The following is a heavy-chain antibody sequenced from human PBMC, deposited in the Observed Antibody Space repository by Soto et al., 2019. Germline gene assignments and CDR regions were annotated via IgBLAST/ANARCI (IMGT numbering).Heavy chain of an antibody. CDR3: ARHFTSGAWFDP. CDR1: GGSISSSSYY. CDR2: IYYSGST. J-gene: IGHJ5*02. V-gene: IGHV4-39*01. Sequence: QLQLQESGPGLVKPSETLSLTCTVSGGSISSSSYYWGWIRQPPGKGLEWIGSIYYSGSTYYNPSLKSRVTISVDTSKNQFSLKLSSVTAADTAVYYCARHFTSGAWFDPWGQGTLVTVSS.